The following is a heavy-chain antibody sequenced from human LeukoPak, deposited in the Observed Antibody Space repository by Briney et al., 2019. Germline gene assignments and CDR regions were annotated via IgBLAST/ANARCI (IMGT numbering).Heavy chain of an antibody. D-gene: IGHD6-19*01. CDR3: ARDRDSSGRYVWFDP. Sequence: GGSLRLSCAASGFTFSSYAMHWVRQAPGKGLEWVAVISYDGSNKYYADSVKGRFTISRDNSKNTLYLQMNSLRAEDTAVYYCARDRDSSGRYVWFDPWGQGTLVTVSS. J-gene: IGHJ5*02. V-gene: IGHV3-30-3*01. CDR1: GFTFSSYA. CDR2: ISYDGSNK.